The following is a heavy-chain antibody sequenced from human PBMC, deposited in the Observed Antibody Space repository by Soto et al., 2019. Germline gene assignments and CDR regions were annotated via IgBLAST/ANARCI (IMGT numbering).Heavy chain of an antibody. CDR2: ISSSGSTL. V-gene: IGHV3-11*01. J-gene: IGHJ4*02. Sequence: GGSLRLSCAASGFTFSDYYMNWIRQAPGKGLEWVSYISSSGSTLYYADSVKGRFTISRDNAKNSLYLQMNSLRAEDTAVYYCARDQYSSDWIFDYWGQGTLVTVSS. CDR1: GFTFSDYY. D-gene: IGHD6-19*01. CDR3: ARDQYSSDWIFDY.